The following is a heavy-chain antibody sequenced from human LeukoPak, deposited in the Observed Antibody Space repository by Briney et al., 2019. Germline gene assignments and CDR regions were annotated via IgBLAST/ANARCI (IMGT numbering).Heavy chain of an antibody. D-gene: IGHD2-15*01. CDR1: GDTLSELP. CDR3: ATGNSLGYCKGGRCFNY. J-gene: IGHJ4*02. V-gene: IGHV1-24*01. CDR2: FDREKSER. Sequence: GASLKVSCNVSGDTLSELPMHWVRQAPGKGLEWMGGFDREKSERIYAQTLRGRVTMTEETSTDTALLALSSLKSADTAVYSCATGNSLGYCKGGRCFNYWGQGTQVIVSS.